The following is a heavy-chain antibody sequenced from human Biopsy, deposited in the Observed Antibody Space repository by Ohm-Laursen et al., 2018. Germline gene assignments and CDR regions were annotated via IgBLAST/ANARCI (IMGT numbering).Heavy chain of an antibody. V-gene: IGHV3-11*01. Sequence: GSLRLSCAASGFDVRRNYMRWVRQPPGRGLEWVSYISGGGTIYYGDSMKGRVTISRDNAKNSLYLQMHSLRAEDTAVYYCARDTRWSPYSMDVWGQGTTFTVAS. CDR2: ISGGGTI. J-gene: IGHJ6*02. CDR3: ARDTRWSPYSMDV. CDR1: GFDVRRNY. D-gene: IGHD4-23*01.